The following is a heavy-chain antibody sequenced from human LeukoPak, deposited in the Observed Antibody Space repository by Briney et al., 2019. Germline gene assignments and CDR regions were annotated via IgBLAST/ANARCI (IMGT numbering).Heavy chain of an antibody. Sequence: PGRSLRLSCAASGFTFSSFAVPWVRQAPGKGLEWVAVVSFEGSSNYYADSVKGRFTVSRDNTKNTLYLQMSSLRVEDTAVYYCTRAKYSGSFFPFDYWGQGTLVTVSS. CDR1: GFTFSSFA. CDR2: VSFEGSSN. CDR3: TRAKYSGSFFPFDY. J-gene: IGHJ4*02. D-gene: IGHD1-26*01. V-gene: IGHV3-30-3*01.